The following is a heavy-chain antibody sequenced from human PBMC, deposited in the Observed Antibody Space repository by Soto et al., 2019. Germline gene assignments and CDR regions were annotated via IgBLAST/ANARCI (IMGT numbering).Heavy chain of an antibody. D-gene: IGHD6-19*01. CDR1: GFTFSDYA. V-gene: IGHV3-30*18. J-gene: IGHJ4*02. CDR2: VSHDGRNT. CDR3: AKGGRQWLVTSVFNY. Sequence: VQLVESGGGVVQPGRSLRLSCAASGFTFSDYAMHWVRQAPGKGLEWVAVVSHDGRNTHYADSVKGRFTISRDSSKNTVSLEMTSRSAEDRAGYYCAKGGRQWLVTSVFNYWGRGALVTVSS.